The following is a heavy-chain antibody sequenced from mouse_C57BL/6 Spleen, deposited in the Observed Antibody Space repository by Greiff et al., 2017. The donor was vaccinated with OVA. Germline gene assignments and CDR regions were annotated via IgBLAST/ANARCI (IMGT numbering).Heavy chain of an antibody. Sequence: QVQLQQPGAELVKPGASVKLSCKASGYTFTSYWMHWVKQRPGRGLEWIGRIDPNSGGNKYNEKFKSKATLTVDKPSSTAYMQLSSLTSEDSAVYYCARDATVVARYWYFDVWGTGTTVTVSS. CDR3: ARDATVVARYWYFDV. CDR2: IDPNSGGN. J-gene: IGHJ1*03. V-gene: IGHV1-72*01. CDR1: GYTFTSYW. D-gene: IGHD1-1*01.